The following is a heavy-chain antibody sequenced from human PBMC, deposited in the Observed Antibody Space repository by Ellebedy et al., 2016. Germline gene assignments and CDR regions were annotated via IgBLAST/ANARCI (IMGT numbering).Heavy chain of an antibody. CDR1: GGTFSSYA. Sequence: ASVKVSCKASGGTFSSYAISWVRQAPGQGLEWMGRIIPILGIANYAQKFQGRVTITADKSTSTAYMELSSLRSEDTAVYYCARDRGAAAGKRGVFDYWGQGTLVTVSS. D-gene: IGHD6-13*01. CDR2: IIPILGIA. J-gene: IGHJ4*02. CDR3: ARDRGAAAGKRGVFDY. V-gene: IGHV1-69*04.